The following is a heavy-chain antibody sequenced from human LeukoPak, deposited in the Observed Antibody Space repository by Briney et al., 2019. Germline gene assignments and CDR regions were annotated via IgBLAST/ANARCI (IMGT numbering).Heavy chain of an antibody. V-gene: IGHV4-59*12. J-gene: IGHJ4*02. CDR3: ARPSWGSSWYNY. CDR1: GGSISSYY. Sequence: SETLSLTCTVSGGSISSYYWSWIRQPPGKGLEWIGYIYYSGSTYYNPSLKSRVTISVDTSKNQFSLKLSSVTAADTAVYYCARPSWGSSWYNYWGQGTLVTVSS. CDR2: IYYSGST. D-gene: IGHD6-13*01.